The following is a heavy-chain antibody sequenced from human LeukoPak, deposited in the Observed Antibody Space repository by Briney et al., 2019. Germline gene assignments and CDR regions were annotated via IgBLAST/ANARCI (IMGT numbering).Heavy chain of an antibody. D-gene: IGHD2-15*01. Sequence: GESLEISFKGSGYSFTSYWIGWVRPMPGKGLAWMGIIYPGDSDTRYSPSFQGQVTISADKSISTAYLQWSSLKASDTAMYYCARGYCSGGSCYPIDYWGQGTLVTVSS. CDR1: GYSFTSYW. CDR3: ARGYCSGGSCYPIDY. CDR2: IYPGDSDT. J-gene: IGHJ4*02. V-gene: IGHV5-51*01.